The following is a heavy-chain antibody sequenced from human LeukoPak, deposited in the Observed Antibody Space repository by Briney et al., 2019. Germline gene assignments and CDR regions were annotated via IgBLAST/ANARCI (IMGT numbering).Heavy chain of an antibody. J-gene: IGHJ6*03. V-gene: IGHV3-48*04. CDR3: ARDTSMVRGVTKSYYYYYMDV. CDR1: GFTFSSYS. D-gene: IGHD3-10*01. Sequence: GGSLRLSCAASGFTFSSYSMNWVRQAPGKGLEWVSYISSSGSTIYYADSVKGRFTISRDNAKNSLYLQMNSLRAEDTAVYYCARDTSMVRGVTKSYYYYYMDVWGKGTTVTVSS. CDR2: ISSSGSTI.